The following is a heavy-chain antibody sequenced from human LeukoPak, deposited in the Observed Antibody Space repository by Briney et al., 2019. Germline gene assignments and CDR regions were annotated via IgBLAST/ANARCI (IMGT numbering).Heavy chain of an antibody. J-gene: IGHJ3*02. CDR1: GFTVSSNY. V-gene: IGHV3-66*01. D-gene: IGHD1-1*01. Sequence: GGSLRLSCAASGFTVSSNYMSWVRQAPGKGLEWVSLIYSGGATYYADSVKGRFTISRDNSKNTLYLQMNSLRAEDTAVYYCARTTGAHSDDAFDIWGQGTMVTVSS. CDR2: IYSGGAT. CDR3: ARTTGAHSDDAFDI.